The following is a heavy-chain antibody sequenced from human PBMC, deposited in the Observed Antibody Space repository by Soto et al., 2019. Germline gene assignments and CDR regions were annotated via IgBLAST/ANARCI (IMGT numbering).Heavy chain of an antibody. Sequence: EVQLVESGGDFVKPGGSLRVSCAVSGFSFSNAWMSWVRQAPGKGLEWVGRIKSRADGGTTDYTAPVKGRLTISRDDSTNTVFLQMNSLKTEDTAVYYCTAHLGEFFPLDYWGQGTLVTVSS. V-gene: IGHV3-15*01. CDR2: IKSRADGGTT. D-gene: IGHD3-16*01. CDR3: TAHLGEFFPLDY. CDR1: GFSFSNAW. J-gene: IGHJ4*02.